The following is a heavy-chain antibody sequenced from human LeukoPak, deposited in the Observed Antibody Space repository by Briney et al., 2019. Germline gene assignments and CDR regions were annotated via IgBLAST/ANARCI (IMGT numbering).Heavy chain of an antibody. CDR1: GFIFTIYS. CDR2: MSGSSSTI. CDR3: ARGRYADYSFDY. D-gene: IGHD4-17*01. J-gene: IGHJ4*02. Sequence: GGSLRLSCAASGFIFTIYSMNWVRQAPGKGLEWVSYMSGSSSTIYYADSVKGRFIISRDNAKNSLYLQMDSLTAEDTAVYYCARGRYADYSFDYWGQGTLVTVSS. V-gene: IGHV3-48*01.